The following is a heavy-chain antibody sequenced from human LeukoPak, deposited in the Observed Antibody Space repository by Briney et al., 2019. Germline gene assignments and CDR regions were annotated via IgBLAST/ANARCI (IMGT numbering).Heavy chain of an antibody. J-gene: IGHJ4*02. D-gene: IGHD3-22*01. V-gene: IGHV3-23*01. Sequence: GGSLRLSCASSGFDFRIYSMTWVRQAVGKGLEWVSSMSGGGDTSYYADSVKGRFAVSRDYSKNTLYLQMDSLRAEDTAVYYCARDYDYDSSGYSSDWGQGTLVTVSS. CDR1: GFDFRIYS. CDR2: MSGGGDTS. CDR3: ARDYDYDSSGYSSD.